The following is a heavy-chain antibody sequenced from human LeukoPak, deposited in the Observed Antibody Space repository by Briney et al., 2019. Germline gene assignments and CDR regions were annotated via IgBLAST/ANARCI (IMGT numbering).Heavy chain of an antibody. CDR3: ARVVGATGSSDY. CDR2: IYYIGST. D-gene: IGHD1-26*01. CDR1: GGSISSDY. Sequence: SETLSLTCTVSGGSISSDYWSWIRRPPGKGLEWIGYIYYIGSTNYNPSLKSRITISVDTSKSHFSLKLSSVTAADTAVYYCARVVGATGSSDYWGQGTLVTVSS. J-gene: IGHJ4*02. V-gene: IGHV4-59*01.